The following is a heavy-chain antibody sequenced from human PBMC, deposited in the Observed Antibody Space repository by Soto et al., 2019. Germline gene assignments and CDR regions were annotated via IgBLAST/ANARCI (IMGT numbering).Heavy chain of an antibody. J-gene: IGHJ6*02. D-gene: IGHD2-15*01. CDR2: ISYDGSNK. V-gene: IGHV3-30-3*01. CDR3: ARDPLPDIVVSSGVYYYYGMDV. Sequence: PGGSLRLSCAASGFTFSSHAMHWVRQAPGKGLEWVAVISYDGSNKYYADSVKGRFTISRDNSKNTLYLQMNSLRAEDTAVYYCARDPLPDIVVSSGVYYYYGMDVWGQGTTVTVSS. CDR1: GFTFSSHA.